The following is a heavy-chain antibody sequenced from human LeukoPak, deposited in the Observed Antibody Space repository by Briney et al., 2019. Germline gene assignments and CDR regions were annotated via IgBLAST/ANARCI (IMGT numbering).Heavy chain of an antibody. D-gene: IGHD1-1*01. V-gene: IGHV3-21*01. CDR2: ISSSSSYI. CDR1: GFTFSSYS. CDR3: ARDLYNWNDAAGQLDYFDY. J-gene: IGHJ4*02. Sequence: GGSLRLSCAASGFTFSSYSMNRVRQAPGKGLEWVSSISSSSSYIYYADSVKGRFTISRDNAKNSLYLQMNSLRAEDTAVYYCARDLYNWNDAAGQLDYFDYWGQGTLVTVSS.